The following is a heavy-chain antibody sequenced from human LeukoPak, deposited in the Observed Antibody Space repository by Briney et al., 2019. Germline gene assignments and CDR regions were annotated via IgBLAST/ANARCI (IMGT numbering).Heavy chain of an antibody. Sequence: GGSLRLSCAASGFTFSDYYMSWIRQTPGKGLEWVSYISSSSSYTNYADSVKGRFTISRDNAKNSLYLQMNSLRAEDTAVYYCATARGYSSSWSHYFDYWGQGTLVTVSS. V-gene: IGHV3-11*06. J-gene: IGHJ4*02. CDR3: ATARGYSSSWSHYFDY. CDR1: GFTFSDYY. D-gene: IGHD6-13*01. CDR2: ISSSSSYT.